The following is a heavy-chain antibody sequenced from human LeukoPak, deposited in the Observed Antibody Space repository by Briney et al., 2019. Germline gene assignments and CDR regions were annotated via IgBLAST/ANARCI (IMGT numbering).Heavy chain of an antibody. V-gene: IGHV3-21*01. CDR1: GFTFSNAW. CDR3: ARSGLWFGDKEDY. Sequence: GGSLRPSCAASGFTFSNAWMSWVRQAPGKGLEWVSSISSSSSYIYYADSVKGRFTISRDNAKNSLYLQMNSLRAEDTAVYYCARSGLWFGDKEDYWGQGTLVTVSS. J-gene: IGHJ4*02. CDR2: ISSSSSYI. D-gene: IGHD3-10*01.